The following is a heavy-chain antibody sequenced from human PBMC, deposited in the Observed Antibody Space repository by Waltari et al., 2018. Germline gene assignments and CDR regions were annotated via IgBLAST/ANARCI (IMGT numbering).Heavy chain of an antibody. CDR2: IWYDGSNK. D-gene: IGHD6-13*01. V-gene: IGHV3-33*01. Sequence: QVQLVESGGGVVQPGRSLRLSCAASGFTFSSYGMHWVRQAPGKGLEWVAVIWYDGSNKYYADSVKGRFTISRDNAKNSLYLQMNSLRAEDTAVYYCARLNSSSWYSWFDPWGQGTLVTVSS. CDR3: ARLNSSSWYSWFDP. J-gene: IGHJ5*02. CDR1: GFTFSSYG.